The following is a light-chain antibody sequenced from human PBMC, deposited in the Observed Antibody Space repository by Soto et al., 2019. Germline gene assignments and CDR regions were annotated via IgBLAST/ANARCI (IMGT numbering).Light chain of an antibody. CDR2: VVS. CDR1: QDIRTW. V-gene: IGKV1-12*01. J-gene: IGKJ1*01. Sequence: IQMTQSPSSVSASVGDRVTITCRASQDIRTWLAWYQQKPGNAPKLLIYVVSGLQSGVPSRFSGSGSGTYFTLTISNLQPEDFATYYCLHTDSFPWTFGQGTKVDI. CDR3: LHTDSFPWT.